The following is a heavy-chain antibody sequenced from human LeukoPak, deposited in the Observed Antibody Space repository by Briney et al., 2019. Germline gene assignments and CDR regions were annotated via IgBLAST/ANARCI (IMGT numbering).Heavy chain of an antibody. V-gene: IGHV4-4*07. J-gene: IGHJ5*02. CDR1: GGSISSYY. D-gene: IGHD6-13*01. CDR2: IYTSGST. Sequence: SETLSLTCTVSGGSISSYYWSWLRQPAGKGLEWIGRIYTSGSTNYNPSLKSRVTMSVDTSKNQFSLKLSSVTAADTAVYYCAREGSGYSNYNWFDPWGQGTLATVSS. CDR3: AREGSGYSNYNWFDP.